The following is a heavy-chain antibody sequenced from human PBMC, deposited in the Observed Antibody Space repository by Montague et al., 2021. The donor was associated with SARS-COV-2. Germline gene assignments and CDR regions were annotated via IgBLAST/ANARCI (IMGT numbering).Heavy chain of an antibody. CDR3: GRTPGRGGMDV. CDR2: ISYRGNT. CDR1: GGSISGYY. D-gene: IGHD3-10*01. J-gene: IGHJ6*02. V-gene: IGHV4-59*01. Sequence: SETLSLTCTVSGGSISGYYWSWIRQAPGKELEWIAYISYRGNTNYNPSLKSRVTISLEESKSQFSLKLSSGTAADTAVYFCGRTPGRGGMDVWGQGTTVTVS.